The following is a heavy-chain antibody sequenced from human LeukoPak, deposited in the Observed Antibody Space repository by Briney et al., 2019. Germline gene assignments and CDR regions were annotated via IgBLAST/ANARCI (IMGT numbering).Heavy chain of an antibody. V-gene: IGHV3-11*06. Sequence: GGSLRLSCAAPGFTFSDYYMNWIRQAPGKGLEWVSYISSTSSATNYADSVRGRFTISRDNAKNSLYLQMNSMRADDTAVYYCARDPKYSYNPDYWGQGTLVTVSS. D-gene: IGHD5-18*01. CDR2: ISSTSSAT. J-gene: IGHJ4*02. CDR3: ARDPKYSYNPDY. CDR1: GFTFSDYY.